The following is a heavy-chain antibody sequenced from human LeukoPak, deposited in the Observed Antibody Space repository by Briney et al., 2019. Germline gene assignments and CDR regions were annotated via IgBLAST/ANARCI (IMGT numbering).Heavy chain of an antibody. CDR2: IYHSGST. D-gene: IGHD5-12*01. CDR1: GGSITGYY. Sequence: SETLSLTCTVSGGSITGYYWSWIRQPPGKGLEWIGYIYHSGSTYYNPSLKSRVTISVDRSKNQFSLKLSSVTAADTAVYYCARDRATHHDAFDIWGQGTMVTVSS. V-gene: IGHV4-59*12. J-gene: IGHJ3*02. CDR3: ARDRATHHDAFDI.